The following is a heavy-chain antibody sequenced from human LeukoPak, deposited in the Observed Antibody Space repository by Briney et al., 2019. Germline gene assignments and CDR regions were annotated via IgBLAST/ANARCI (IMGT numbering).Heavy chain of an antibody. J-gene: IGHJ4*02. D-gene: IGHD3-10*02. CDR3: ARVYKIVRGVILTGMGY. CDR2: MNPNSGNT. CDR1: GYTLTSYD. Sequence: GASVKVSCKASGYTLTSYDINWVRQATGQGLEWMGWMNPNSGNTGYAQKFQGRVTMTRNTSISTAYMELSSLRSEDTAVYYCARVYKIVRGVILTGMGYWGQGTLVTVSS. V-gene: IGHV1-8*01.